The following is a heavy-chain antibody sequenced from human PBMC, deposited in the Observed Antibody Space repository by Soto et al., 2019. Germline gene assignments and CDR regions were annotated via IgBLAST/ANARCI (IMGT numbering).Heavy chain of an antibody. CDR1: GFTFSSYS. V-gene: IGHV3-21*01. CDR2: ISSSSSYI. CDR3: VRADLWTKNYYYYYGMDV. Sequence: GGSLRLSCAASGFTFSSYSMNWVRQAPGKGLEWVSSISSSSSYIYYADLLNGRFIISRDNAKNLLYLQMNSRRSESQAGYYCVRADLWTKNYYYYYGMDVWGQGATVTASS. J-gene: IGHJ6*02. D-gene: IGHD3-10*01.